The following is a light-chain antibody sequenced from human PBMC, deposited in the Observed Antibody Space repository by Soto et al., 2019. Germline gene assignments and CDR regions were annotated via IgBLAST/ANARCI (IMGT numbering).Light chain of an antibody. CDR1: SSDFGSYNL. CDR3: CSYAGSSTPYV. CDR2: EGN. Sequence: QSALTQPASVSGSPGQSITISCTGTSSDFGSYNLVSWYQQHPGKAPKLMIYEGNKRPSGASNRFSGSKSGNTASLTISGLQGEDEADYYCCSYAGSSTPYVFGTGTKLTVL. V-gene: IGLV2-23*01. J-gene: IGLJ1*01.